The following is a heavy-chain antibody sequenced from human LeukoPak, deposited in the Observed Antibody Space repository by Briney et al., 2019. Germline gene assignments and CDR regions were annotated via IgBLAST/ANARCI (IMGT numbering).Heavy chain of an antibody. CDR2: IYYSGST. CDR3: ARGSRGVYAFDI. V-gene: IGHV4-31*03. CDR1: GGSISSGGYY. Sequence: QPSQTLSLTCTVSGGSISSGGYYWSWIRQHPGKGLEWIGYIYYSGSTYYNPSLKSRVTISVDTSKNQFSLKLSSVTAADTAVYYCARGSRGVYAFDIWGQGTMVTVSS. D-gene: IGHD3-10*01. J-gene: IGHJ3*02.